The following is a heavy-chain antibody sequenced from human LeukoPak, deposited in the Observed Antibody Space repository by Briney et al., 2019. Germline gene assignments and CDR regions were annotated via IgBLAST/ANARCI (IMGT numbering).Heavy chain of an antibody. CDR2: INHSGST. V-gene: IGHV4-34*01. D-gene: IGHD3-22*01. Sequence: PSETLSLTCAVYGGSFSGYYWSWIRQPPGKGLEWIGEINHSGSTNYNPSLKSQVTISVDTSKNQFSLKLSSVTAADTAVYYCARTKNYYDSSGYYTDYFDYWGQGTLVTVSS. J-gene: IGHJ4*02. CDR1: GGSFSGYY. CDR3: ARTKNYYDSSGYYTDYFDY.